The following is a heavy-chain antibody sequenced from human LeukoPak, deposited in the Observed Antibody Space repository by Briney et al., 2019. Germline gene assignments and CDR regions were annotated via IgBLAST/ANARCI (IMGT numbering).Heavy chain of an antibody. CDR2: IIPTFGTA. V-gene: IGHV1-69*05. J-gene: IGHJ4*02. CDR1: GGTFSSYA. CDR3: ARVACSSTSCYTIFDY. Sequence: SVKVSCKASGGTFSSYAISWVRQAPGQGLEWMGGIIPTFGTANYAQKFQGRVTITTDESTSTAYMELSSLRSEDTAVYYCARVACSSTSCYTIFDYWGQGTLVTVSS. D-gene: IGHD2-2*02.